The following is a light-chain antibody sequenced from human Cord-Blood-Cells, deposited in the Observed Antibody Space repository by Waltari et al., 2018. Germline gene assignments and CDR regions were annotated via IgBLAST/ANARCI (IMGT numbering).Light chain of an antibody. Sequence: QSALTQPRPVSGSPGQSVTISCTGTSSDVGGYNYVSWYQQHPGKAPKLMIYDVSKRPSGFPDRFSGSKSGNTASLTISGLQAEDEADYYCCSYAGSYTVVFGGGTKLTVL. CDR2: DVS. CDR3: CSYAGSYTVV. CDR1: SSDVGGYNY. J-gene: IGLJ2*01. V-gene: IGLV2-11*01.